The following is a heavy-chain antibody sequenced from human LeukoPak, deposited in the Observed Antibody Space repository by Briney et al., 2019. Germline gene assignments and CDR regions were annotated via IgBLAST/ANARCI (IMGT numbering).Heavy chain of an antibody. J-gene: IGHJ4*02. CDR2: IIPFFGTA. CDR3: ARERVVGALSSALDY. Sequence: SVKVSCKASGGTFSSYAISWVRQAPGQGLEWMGGIIPFFGTANYAQKFQGRVTITADESTSTAYMELSRLRSEDTAVYYCARERVVGALSSALDYWGQGTLVTVSS. CDR1: GGTFSSYA. D-gene: IGHD1-26*01. V-gene: IGHV1-69*13.